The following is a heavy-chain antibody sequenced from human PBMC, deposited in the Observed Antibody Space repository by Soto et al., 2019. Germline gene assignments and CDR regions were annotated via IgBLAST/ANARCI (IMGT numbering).Heavy chain of an antibody. D-gene: IGHD5-12*01. CDR2: INHSGST. J-gene: IGHJ4*02. CDR1: GGSLSSYY. CDR3: ASRRSLIPQDIG. V-gene: IGHV4-34*01. Sequence: PSETLSLTCVVSGGSLSSYYWSWIRQPPGKGLEWIGYINHSGSTNYNPSLKSRVTISVDTSKNQFSLKLSSVTAADTAVYYCASRRSLIPQDIGWGQGTLVTVSS.